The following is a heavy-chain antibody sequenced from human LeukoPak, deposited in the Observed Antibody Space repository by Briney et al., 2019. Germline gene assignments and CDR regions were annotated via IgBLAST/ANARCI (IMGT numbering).Heavy chain of an antibody. D-gene: IGHD4-17*01. J-gene: IGHJ4*02. CDR2: MNPNSGNT. CDR1: GYTFTSYD. Sequence: ASVKVSCKASGYTFTSYDINWVRQATGQGLEWMGWMNPNSGNTGYAQKFQGRVTMTRNTSISTAYMELSSLRSEDTAVYYCARGDFGDYFLDYWGQGTLVTVSS. CDR3: ARGDFGDYFLDY. V-gene: IGHV1-8*01.